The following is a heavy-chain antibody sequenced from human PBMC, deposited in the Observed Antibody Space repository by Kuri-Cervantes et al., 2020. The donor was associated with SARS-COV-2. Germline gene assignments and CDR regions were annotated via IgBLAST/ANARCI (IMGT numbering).Heavy chain of an antibody. CDR2: ISGSGGST. V-gene: IGHV3-23*01. Sequence: ESLKISCAASGFTFSDYYMSWIRQAPGKGLEWVSAISGSGGSTYYADSVKGRLTISRDNYKNTLYQQINSLRAEDTAVYYCAKVMGYGYGTLGFDYWGQGTLVTVSS. D-gene: IGHD1-1*01. J-gene: IGHJ4*02. CDR3: AKVMGYGYGTLGFDY. CDR1: GFTFSDYY.